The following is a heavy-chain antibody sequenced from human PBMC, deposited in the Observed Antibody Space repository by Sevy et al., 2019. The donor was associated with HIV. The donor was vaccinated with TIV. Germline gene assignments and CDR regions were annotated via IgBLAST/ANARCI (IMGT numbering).Heavy chain of an antibody. V-gene: IGHV3-21*01. CDR1: GFTLSRYS. CDR2: ISSSRSYI. J-gene: IGHJ4*02. Sequence: GGSLRLSCAASGFTLSRYSMNWVRQAPGKGLEWVSSISSSRSYIYYTDSVKGRFTISRDNAKNSLYLQMNSLRAEDTAVYYCVRDGGCSSTSCLLYFDYWGQGTLVTVSS. CDR3: VRDGGCSSTSCLLYFDY. D-gene: IGHD2-2*01.